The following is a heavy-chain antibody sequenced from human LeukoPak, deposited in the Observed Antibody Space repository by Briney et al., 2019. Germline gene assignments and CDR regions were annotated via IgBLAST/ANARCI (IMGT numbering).Heavy chain of an antibody. CDR2: IIPIFGTA. CDR3: ARGEQWLVPVYYYGMDV. D-gene: IGHD6-19*01. CDR1: GGTFSSYA. Sequence: SVKVSCKASGGTFSSYAISWVRQAPGQGLEWMGGIIPIFGTANYAQKFQGRVTITADESTSTAYMELSSLRSEDTAVYYCARGEQWLVPVYYYGMDVWGQGTTVTVSS. J-gene: IGHJ6*02. V-gene: IGHV1-69*13.